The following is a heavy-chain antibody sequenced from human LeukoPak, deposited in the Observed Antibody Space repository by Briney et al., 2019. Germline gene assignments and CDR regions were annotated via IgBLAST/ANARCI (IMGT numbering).Heavy chain of an antibody. CDR2: INHSGST. J-gene: IGHJ5*02. CDR3: ARKTPAVRYCSSTSCSRNWFDP. Sequence: SETLSLTCAVYGESFSGYYWSWIRQPPGKGLEWIGEINHSGSTNYNPSLKSRVTISVDTSKNQFSLKLSSVTAADTAVYYCARKTPAVRYCSSTSCSRNWFDPWGQGTLVTVSS. D-gene: IGHD2-2*01. V-gene: IGHV4-34*01. CDR1: GESFSGYY.